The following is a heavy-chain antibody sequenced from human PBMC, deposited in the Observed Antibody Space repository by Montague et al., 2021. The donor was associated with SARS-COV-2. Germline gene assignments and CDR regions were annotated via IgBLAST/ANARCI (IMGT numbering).Heavy chain of an antibody. V-gene: IGHV4-4*07. D-gene: IGHD3-16*02. Sequence: SETLSLTCTVSGGSISSYYWSWIRQPAGKGLEWIGRIYTSGSTNYNPSLKSRVTMSVDTSKNRFSLKLSSVTAADTAVYYCARDLIVYDYVWGSYRPYGMDVWGQGTTVTVSS. CDR2: IYTSGST. CDR3: ARDLIVYDYVWGSYRPYGMDV. J-gene: IGHJ6*02. CDR1: GGSISSYY.